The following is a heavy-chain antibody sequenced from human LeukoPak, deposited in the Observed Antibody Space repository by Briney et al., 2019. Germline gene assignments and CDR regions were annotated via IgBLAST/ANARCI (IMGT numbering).Heavy chain of an antibody. J-gene: IGHJ3*02. CDR2: ISSCSSYI. CDR1: GFTFSSYS. CDR3: AREIGSTPGGYAFDI. Sequence: GGSLRLSCAASGFTFSSYSMNWVRQAPGKGLEWVSSISSCSSYIYYADSVKGRFTISRDNAKNSLYLQMNSLRAEDTAVYYCAREIGSTPGGYAFDIWGQGTMVTVSS. V-gene: IGHV3-21*01. D-gene: IGHD2-2*01.